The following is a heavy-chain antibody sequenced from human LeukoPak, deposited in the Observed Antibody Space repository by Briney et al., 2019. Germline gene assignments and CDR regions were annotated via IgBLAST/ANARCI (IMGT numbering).Heavy chain of an antibody. CDR3: AIDYYDSSGYLPNAFDI. Sequence: ASVKVSCKASGYTFTSYDINWVRQATGQGLECMGWMNPNSGNTGYAQKFQGRVTMTRNTSISTAYMELSSLRSEDTAVYHCAIDYYDSSGYLPNAFDIWGQGTMVTVSS. D-gene: IGHD3-22*01. J-gene: IGHJ3*02. CDR1: GYTFTSYD. CDR2: MNPNSGNT. V-gene: IGHV1-8*01.